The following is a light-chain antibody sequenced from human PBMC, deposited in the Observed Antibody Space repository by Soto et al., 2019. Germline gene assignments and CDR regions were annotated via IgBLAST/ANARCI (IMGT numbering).Light chain of an antibody. J-gene: IGKJ1*01. CDR1: QSVSSNQ. Sequence: EFVLTQSPGTRSLSPGERATLSCRTSQSVSSNQLAWYQQKPGQAPRLLIYGASSRTTGIPDRFSGSGSGTNFTLTISRLETEDFAVHYCQQYGGSPGTFGQGTKVDIK. CDR3: QQYGGSPGT. CDR2: GAS. V-gene: IGKV3-20*01.